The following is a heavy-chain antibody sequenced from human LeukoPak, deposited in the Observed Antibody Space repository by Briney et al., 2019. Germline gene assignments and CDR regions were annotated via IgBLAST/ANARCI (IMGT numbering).Heavy chain of an antibody. CDR1: GLTFSRYA. CDR3: AKDFYSGYEYYFDY. Sequence: GGSLRLSCAVSGLTFSRYAMSWVRQAPGKGLEWVSAISESGSGTYYADSVKGRFTISRDNSKDTLSLQMNSLRAEDTAVYYCAKDFYSGYEYYFDYWGQGTLVTVSS. V-gene: IGHV3-23*01. J-gene: IGHJ4*02. D-gene: IGHD5-12*01. CDR2: ISESGSGT.